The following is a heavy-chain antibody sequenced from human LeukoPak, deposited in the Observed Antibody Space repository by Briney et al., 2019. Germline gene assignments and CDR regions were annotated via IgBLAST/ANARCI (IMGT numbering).Heavy chain of an antibody. D-gene: IGHD3-3*01. CDR1: GGSIRSSYYY. CDR2: IYYSGST. J-gene: IGHJ4*02. Sequence: SETLSLTCTVSGGSIRSSYYYWGWLRQPPGKGLEWIGYIYYSGSTNYNPSLKSRVTISVDTSKNQFSLKLSSVTAADTAVYYCAREAGDFWSGPYYFDYWGQGTLVTVSS. V-gene: IGHV4-61*01. CDR3: AREAGDFWSGPYYFDY.